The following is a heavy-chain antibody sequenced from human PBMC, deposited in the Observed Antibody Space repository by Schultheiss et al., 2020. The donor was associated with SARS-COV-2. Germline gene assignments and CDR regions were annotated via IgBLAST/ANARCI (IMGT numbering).Heavy chain of an antibody. J-gene: IGHJ6*02. CDR2: IYSGGST. D-gene: IGHD6-19*01. V-gene: IGHV3-53*01. CDR3: AAVAGHYYYYGMDV. Sequence: GGSLRLSCAASGFTVSSNYMSWVRQAPGKGLEWVSVIYSGGSTYYADSVKGRFTISRDNSKNTLYLQMNSLRAEDTAVYYCAAVAGHYYYYGMDVWGQGTTVTVSS. CDR1: GFTVSSNY.